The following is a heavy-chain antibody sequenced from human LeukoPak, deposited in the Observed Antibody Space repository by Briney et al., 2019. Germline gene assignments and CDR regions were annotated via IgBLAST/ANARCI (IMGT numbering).Heavy chain of an antibody. CDR3: TRETSLRYYDFWSGWDY. D-gene: IGHD3-3*01. CDR1: GGSFSGYY. Sequence: PSETLSLTCAVYGGSFSGYYWSWIRQPPGKGLEWIGEINHSGSTNYNPSLKSRVTISVDTSKNQFSLQLNSVTPEDTAVYYCTRETSLRYYDFWSGWDYWGQGTLVTVSS. CDR2: INHSGST. V-gene: IGHV4-34*01. J-gene: IGHJ4*02.